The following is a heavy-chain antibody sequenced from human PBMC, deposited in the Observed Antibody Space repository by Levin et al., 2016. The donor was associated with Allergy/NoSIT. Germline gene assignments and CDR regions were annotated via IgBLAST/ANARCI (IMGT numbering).Heavy chain of an antibody. V-gene: IGHV3-21*01. D-gene: IGHD5-18*01. CDR2: ISSSSSYI. Sequence: GESLKISCAASGFTFSSYSMNWVRQAPGKGLEWVSSISSSSSYIYYADSVKGRFTISRDNAKNSLYLQMNSLRAEDTAVYYCARDVDTAISPVGYWGQGTLVTVSS. CDR1: GFTFSSYS. CDR3: ARDVDTAISPVGY. J-gene: IGHJ4*02.